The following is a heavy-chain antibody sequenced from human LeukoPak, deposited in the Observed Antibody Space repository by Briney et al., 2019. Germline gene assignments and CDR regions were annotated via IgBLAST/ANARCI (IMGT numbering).Heavy chain of an antibody. D-gene: IGHD3-16*01. V-gene: IGHV4-31*03. J-gene: IGHJ4*02. CDR2: IYYNGHT. Sequence: PSETLSLTCTVSGGSISSGGYYWSWIRQHPGKGLEWIGYIYYNGHTYYNPSLKSRVTISVDMSKNQFSLKLSSVTAADTAVYYCARGWVWCDYWGPGTLVTVSS. CDR3: ARGWVWCDY. CDR1: GGSISSGGYY.